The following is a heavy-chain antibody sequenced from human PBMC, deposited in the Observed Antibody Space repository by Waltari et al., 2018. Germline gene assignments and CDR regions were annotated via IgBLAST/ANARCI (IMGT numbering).Heavy chain of an antibody. CDR2: IRSKAYGGTT. Sequence: EVQLVESGGGLVQPGRSLRLSCTASGFTFGDYAMSWVRRAPGKGLEWVGFIRSKAYGGTTEYAASVKGRFTISRDDSKSIAYLQMNSLKTEDTAVYYCTRETGQDAFDIWGQGTMVTVSS. J-gene: IGHJ3*02. V-gene: IGHV3-49*04. CDR1: GFTFGDYA. CDR3: TRETGQDAFDI.